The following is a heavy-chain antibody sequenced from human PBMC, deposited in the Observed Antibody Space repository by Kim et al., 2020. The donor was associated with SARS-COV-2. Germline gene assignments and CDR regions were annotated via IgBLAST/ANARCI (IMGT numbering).Heavy chain of an antibody. Sequence: GRTYYHPSLKSRVTISVDTSKNQFSLKLSSVTAADTAVYYCADQYSYGSDWGQGTLVTVSS. D-gene: IGHD5-18*01. J-gene: IGHJ4*02. V-gene: IGHV4-39*01. CDR3: ADQYSYGSD. CDR2: GRT.